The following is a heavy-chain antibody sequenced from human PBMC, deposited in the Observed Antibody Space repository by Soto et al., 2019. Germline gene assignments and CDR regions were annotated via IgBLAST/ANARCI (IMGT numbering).Heavy chain of an antibody. Sequence: QVQLQESGPGLVKPSETLSLTCTVSGGSISNFYWTWIRQPPGKGLEWIGNVHYSGSTNYNPSAKRRVTTTVDTAKNQLSLNQSSVTAADTAVYYCARHKAAGSDRGGMDVWGQGTTVTVSS. CDR3: ARHKAAGSDRGGMDV. V-gene: IGHV4-59*08. CDR1: GGSISNFY. D-gene: IGHD6-25*01. J-gene: IGHJ6*02. CDR2: VHYSGST.